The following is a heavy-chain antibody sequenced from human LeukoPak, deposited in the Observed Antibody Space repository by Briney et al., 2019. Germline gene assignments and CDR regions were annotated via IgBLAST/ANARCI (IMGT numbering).Heavy chain of an antibody. CDR1: GFTFSSYG. D-gene: IGHD3-22*01. Sequence: GALRLSCVASGFTFSSYGMHWVRQAPGKGLEWVAVIWYDGTNKYYADSVKGRFTISRDSPKNTLYLQMNSLRAGDTAVYYCARAAYDNSGYLTLWGQGTLVTVSS. J-gene: IGHJ4*02. CDR3: ARAAYDNSGYLTL. CDR2: IWYDGTNK. V-gene: IGHV3-33*01.